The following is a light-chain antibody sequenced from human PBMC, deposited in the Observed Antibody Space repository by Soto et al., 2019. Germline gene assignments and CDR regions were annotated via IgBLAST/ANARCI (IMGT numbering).Light chain of an antibody. CDR1: SSNIGRNS. J-gene: IGLJ2*01. CDR2: SSD. V-gene: IGLV1-44*01. Sequence: QSVLTQPPSASGTPGQRVTISCSGRSSNIGRNSVNWYQHLPGTAHKLLIHSSDQRPSGVPDRFAGSKSGTSASLAISGLQSEDEAQYYCAAWDDSLNGVLFGGGTKLTVL. CDR3: AAWDDSLNGVL.